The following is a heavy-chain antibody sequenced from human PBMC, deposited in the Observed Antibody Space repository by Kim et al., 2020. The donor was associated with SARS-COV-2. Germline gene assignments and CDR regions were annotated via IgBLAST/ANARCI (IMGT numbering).Heavy chain of an antibody. Sequence: WGSLRLSCAASGFTFSSYSMSWVRQAPGEGLEWVANIKQDGSEKYYVDSVKGRFTISRDNAKNSLYLQMNSLRAEDTAVYYCCSTTSCSYWGQGTLVTVS. J-gene: IGHJ4*02. CDR2: IKQDGSEK. V-gene: IGHV3-7*01. CDR3: CSTTSCSY. CDR1: GFTFSSYS. D-gene: IGHD2-2*01.